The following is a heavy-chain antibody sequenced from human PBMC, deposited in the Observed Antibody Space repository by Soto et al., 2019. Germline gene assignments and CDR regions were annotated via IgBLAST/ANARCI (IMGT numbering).Heavy chain of an antibody. J-gene: IGHJ4*02. CDR2: INSDGSSA. D-gene: IGHD3-10*01. CDR3: ARDGYYGFDY. Sequence: GGSLRLSCAPSGFIFRNYLMHWVRQAPGKGLVWISRINSDGSSASYADSVKGRFTISRDNAKNTLYLQMHSLRDEDTDVYYCARDGYYGFDYWGQGTLVTVYS. CDR1: GFIFRNYL. V-gene: IGHV3-74*01.